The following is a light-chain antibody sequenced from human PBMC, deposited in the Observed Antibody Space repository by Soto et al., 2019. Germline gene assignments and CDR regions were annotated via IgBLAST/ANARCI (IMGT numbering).Light chain of an antibody. CDR2: GAS. Sequence: EIVLTQSPGTLSLSPGERATLSCRATQSVTTNYLAWYQQKPGQAPRLLIYGASIRATGIPDRFSGSGSGTDFTLTISRLEPEDCAVYYCQHYGSSPPNTFGQGTKLEI. CDR3: QHYGSSPPNT. J-gene: IGKJ2*01. V-gene: IGKV3-20*01. CDR1: QSVTTNY.